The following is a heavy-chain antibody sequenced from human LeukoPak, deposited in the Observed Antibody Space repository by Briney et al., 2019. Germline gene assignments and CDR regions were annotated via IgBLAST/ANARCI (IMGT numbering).Heavy chain of an antibody. CDR1: GFSFSDYY. J-gene: IGHJ6*02. CDR2: ISGSSSYT. Sequence: PGGSLRLSCAASGFSFSDYYMSWIRQAPGKGLEWVSYISGSSSYTNYADSVKGRFTISRDNAKNSLYLQMNSLRAEDTAVYYCARDLIENLGYCSGGSCQYYYYYGMDVWGQGTTVTVSS. D-gene: IGHD2-15*01. CDR3: ARDLIENLGYCSGGSCQYYYYYGMDV. V-gene: IGHV3-11*05.